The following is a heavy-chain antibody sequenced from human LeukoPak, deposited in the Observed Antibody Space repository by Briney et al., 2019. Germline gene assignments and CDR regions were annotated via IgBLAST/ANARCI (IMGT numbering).Heavy chain of an antibody. CDR3: ARDSYGSGSYNY. Sequence: SETLSLTCTVSGGSISSSSYYWGWIRQPPGEGLEWIGSIYYSGSTYYNPSLKSRVTISVDTSKNQFSLKLSSVTAADTAVYYCARDSYGSGSYNYWGQGTLVTVSS. CDR2: IYYSGST. CDR1: GGSISSSSYY. J-gene: IGHJ4*02. D-gene: IGHD3-10*01. V-gene: IGHV4-39*02.